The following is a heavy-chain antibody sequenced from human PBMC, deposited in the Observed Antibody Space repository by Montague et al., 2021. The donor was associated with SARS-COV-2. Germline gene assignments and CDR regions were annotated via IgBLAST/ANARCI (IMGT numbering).Heavy chain of an antibody. J-gene: IGHJ5*02. Sequence: SETLSLTCTVSGASINSRYWSWIRQPPGKGLEWIGYYYSGSTKYDPSLKSRVIISVDTSKNQFSVKVTSVTAADTAVYYCARQGGSNYGWFDPWGQGTLVTVSS. CDR2: YYSGST. CDR1: GASINSRY. V-gene: IGHV4-59*08. CDR3: ARQGGSNYGWFDP. D-gene: IGHD1-26*01.